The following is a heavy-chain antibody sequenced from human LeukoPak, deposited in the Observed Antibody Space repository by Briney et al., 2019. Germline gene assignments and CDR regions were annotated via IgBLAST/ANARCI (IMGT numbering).Heavy chain of an antibody. Sequence: SETLSLTCTVSGYSISSGYYWAWIRQPPGKGLEWIGSIYHSGSTYYNPSLKSRVTISVDTSKNQFSLKLSSVTAADTAVYYCARVPRLPGYSSGWPPFDYWGQGTLVTVSS. V-gene: IGHV4-38-2*02. CDR2: IYHSGST. D-gene: IGHD6-19*01. J-gene: IGHJ4*02. CDR1: GYSISSGYY. CDR3: ARVPRLPGYSSGWPPFDY.